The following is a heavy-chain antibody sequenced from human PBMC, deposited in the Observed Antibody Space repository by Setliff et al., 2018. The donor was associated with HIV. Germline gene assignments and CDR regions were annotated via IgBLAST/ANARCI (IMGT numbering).Heavy chain of an antibody. J-gene: IGHJ3*01. CDR1: GGSISSGDYY. Sequence: SETLSLTCSVSGGSISSGDYYWSWIRQPPGKGLEWIAYMHYSGATYYNPSLKSRVTMSRDTSKNQFSLDLSSVTAADTAVCYCAREVGDVITSSDAFDFWGQGTMVTVSS. V-gene: IGHV4-30-4*08. CDR3: AREVGDVITSSDAFDF. D-gene: IGHD3-22*01. CDR2: MHYSGAT.